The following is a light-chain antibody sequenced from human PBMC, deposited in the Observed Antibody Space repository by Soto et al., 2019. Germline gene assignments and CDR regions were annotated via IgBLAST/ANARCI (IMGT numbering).Light chain of an antibody. J-gene: IGKJ5*01. CDR2: GIS. V-gene: IGKV3-20*01. CDR3: QYYASPPS. CDR1: QRVSSGH. Sequence: EIGLTQSPGTLYLSPGARATLSCRASQRVSSGHLAWYQQKPCQAPRLLIYGISSSATGTPDRFSGSGSGTDFTLTISRLEHEDFAVYSWQYYASPPSFGQGTRLEIK.